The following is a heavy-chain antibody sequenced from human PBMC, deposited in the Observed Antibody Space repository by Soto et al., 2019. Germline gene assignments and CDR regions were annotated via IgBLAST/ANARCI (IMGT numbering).Heavy chain of an antibody. D-gene: IGHD3-9*01. CDR1: GGSISSGGYY. CDR3: ARPGRGDIRAFDI. J-gene: IGHJ3*02. CDR2: IYYSGST. Sequence: QVQLQESGPGLVKPSQTLSLTCTVSGGSISSGGYYWSWIRQHPGKGLEWIGYIYYSGSTYYNPSLKSRVTIAVDTSKNQFSLKLSSVTAADTAVYYCARPGRGDIRAFDIWGQGTMVTVSS. V-gene: IGHV4-31*03.